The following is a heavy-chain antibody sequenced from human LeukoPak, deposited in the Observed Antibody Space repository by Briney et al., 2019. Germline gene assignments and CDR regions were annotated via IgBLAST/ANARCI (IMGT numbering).Heavy chain of an antibody. CDR3: ASLRGYNFGPFDY. V-gene: IGHV3-48*03. CDR2: ISGRGSTI. CDR1: GLTFNNYE. J-gene: IGHJ4*02. D-gene: IGHD5-18*01. Sequence: GGSLRLSCTASGLTFNNYEMNWVRQAPGKGLEWVSYISGRGSTIHYADSVKGRFTISRDNGKNSLYLQMNSLRAEDTAIYYCASLRGYNFGPFDYRGQGVLVTVSS.